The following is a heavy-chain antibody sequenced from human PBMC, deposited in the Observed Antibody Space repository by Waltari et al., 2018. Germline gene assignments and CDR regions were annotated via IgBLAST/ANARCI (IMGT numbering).Heavy chain of an antibody. V-gene: IGHV4-39*01. Sequence: QLQLQESGPGLVKPSETLSLTCTVSGGSISSSSYYWGWIRQPPGKGLEWIGSIYYSGSTYDNPSLKSRVTISVDTSKNQFSLKLSSVTAADTAVYYCARLPSYGMDVWGQGTTVTVSS. CDR1: GGSISSSSYY. CDR3: ARLPSYGMDV. CDR2: IYYSGST. J-gene: IGHJ6*02.